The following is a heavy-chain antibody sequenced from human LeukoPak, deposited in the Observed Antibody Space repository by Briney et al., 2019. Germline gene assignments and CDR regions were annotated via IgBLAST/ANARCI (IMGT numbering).Heavy chain of an antibody. CDR2: IYYSGSA. Sequence: SETLSLTCTVSGGSISNYYWSWLRQPPGKGLEWIGYIYYSGSANYNPSLKSRVTISLDTSKNQFSLKLTSVTAADTAVYYCSRGGYGSGSYYGYWGQGTLVTVSS. V-gene: IGHV4-59*01. J-gene: IGHJ4*02. CDR3: SRGGYGSGSYYGY. D-gene: IGHD3-10*01. CDR1: GGSISNYY.